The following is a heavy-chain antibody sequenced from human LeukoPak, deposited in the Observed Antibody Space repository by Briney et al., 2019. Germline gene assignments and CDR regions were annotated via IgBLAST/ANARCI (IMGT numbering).Heavy chain of an antibody. J-gene: IGHJ4*02. D-gene: IGHD4-17*01. Sequence: GGSLRLSCAASGFTFDDYAMHWVRQAPGKGLEWVSGISWNSGSIGYADSVKGRFTISRDNAKSSLYLQMNSLRAEDTALYYCAKGSAVKGSHYFDYWGQGTLVTVSS. CDR1: GFTFDDYA. CDR2: ISWNSGSI. V-gene: IGHV3-9*01. CDR3: AKGSAVKGSHYFDY.